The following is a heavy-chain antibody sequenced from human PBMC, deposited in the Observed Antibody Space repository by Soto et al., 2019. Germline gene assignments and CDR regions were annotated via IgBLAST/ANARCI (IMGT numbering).Heavy chain of an antibody. CDR2: IYYSGST. J-gene: IGHJ5*02. CDR3: GRVLTFIVVSPAIRFVP. V-gene: IGHV4-59*01. CDR1: GGSISSYY. D-gene: IGHD2-15*01. Sequence: PSETLSLTCTGSGGSISSYYWSWIRQPPGKGLEWIGYIYYSGSTNYNPSLKSRVTISVDKAKNQFSLKLSSVTAGDTAGDDWGRVLTFIVVSPAIRFVPWGQGTLVTVSS.